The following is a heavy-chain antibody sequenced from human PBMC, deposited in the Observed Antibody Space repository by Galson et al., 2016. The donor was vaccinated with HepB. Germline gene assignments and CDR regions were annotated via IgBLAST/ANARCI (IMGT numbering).Heavy chain of an antibody. Sequence: LRLSCAASGFTFSKAWFTWVRQAPGKGLEWVGRIRPQRDRKTPVYAAPVEGRFTISRDDSKNTLYLQTNSLTTEDTALYYCYGHLDYWGRGTLVTVSS. J-gene: IGHJ4*02. D-gene: IGHD4-17*01. CDR2: IRPQRDRKTP. V-gene: IGHV3-15*01. CDR3: YGHLDY. CDR1: GFTFSKAW.